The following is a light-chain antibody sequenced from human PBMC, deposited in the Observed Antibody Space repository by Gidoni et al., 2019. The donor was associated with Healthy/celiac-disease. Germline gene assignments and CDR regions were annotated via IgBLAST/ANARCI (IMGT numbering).Light chain of an antibody. CDR2: DAS. V-gene: IGKV3-11*01. Sequence: EIVLTQSPATLSLSPGERATLSCRASQSVSSYLAWYQQKPGQTPRLLIYDASNRATGIPARFSGSGSGTDFTLTISSLEPEDFAVYYCQQRPILTFXGXTKVEIK. J-gene: IGKJ4*01. CDR1: QSVSSY. CDR3: QQRPILT.